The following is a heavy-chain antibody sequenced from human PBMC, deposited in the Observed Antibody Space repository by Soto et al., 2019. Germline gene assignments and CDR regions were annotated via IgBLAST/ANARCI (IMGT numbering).Heavy chain of an antibody. J-gene: IGHJ4*02. Sequence: SETLSLTCTVSGGSISSGGYYWSWIRQHPGKGLEWIGYIYYSGSTYYNPSLKSRVTISVDTSKNQFSLKLSSVTAADMAVYYCARDKQDIVVVPAAMGYFDYWGQGTLVTVSS. D-gene: IGHD2-2*01. CDR3: ARDKQDIVVVPAAMGYFDY. CDR1: GGSISSGGYY. V-gene: IGHV4-31*03. CDR2: IYYSGST.